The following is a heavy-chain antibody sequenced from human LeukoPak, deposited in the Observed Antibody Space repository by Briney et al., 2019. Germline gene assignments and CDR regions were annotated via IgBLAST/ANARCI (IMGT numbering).Heavy chain of an antibody. CDR1: GYTFTGYY. V-gene: IGHV1-2*02. CDR2: INRNSDGT. J-gene: IGHJ5*02. D-gene: IGHD2/OR15-2a*01. CDR3: ARANIGVDP. Sequence: ASVKVSCKASGYTFTGYYMHWVRQAPGQGVEWMGWINRNSDGTNYAQKFQGRVTMTRDTSISTAYMEQSRLRSDDTAVYYCARANIGVDPWGQGTLVTVSS.